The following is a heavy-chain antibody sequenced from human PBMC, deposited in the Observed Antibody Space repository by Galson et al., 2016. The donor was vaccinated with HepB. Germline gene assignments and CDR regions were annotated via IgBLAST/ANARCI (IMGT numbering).Heavy chain of an antibody. D-gene: IGHD4-17*01. V-gene: IGHV4-59*01. CDR3: AKGLLYGDTWFDP. Sequence: SETLSLTCTVFGGSIRSYYWTWIRQPPGKGLEWIGCIYYSGITKYNPSLKSRVTISEDTSKNQFSLKLSSVTAADTAVYYCAKGLLYGDTWFDPWGQGTLVAVSS. J-gene: IGHJ5*02. CDR1: GGSIRSYY. CDR2: IYYSGIT.